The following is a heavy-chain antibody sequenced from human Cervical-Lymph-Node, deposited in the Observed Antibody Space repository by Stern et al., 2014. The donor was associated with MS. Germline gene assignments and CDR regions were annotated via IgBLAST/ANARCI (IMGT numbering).Heavy chain of an antibody. CDR1: GFTFSTYA. CDR3: ARDRWGELPHFDY. Sequence: VQLVESGAEVKKPGASVKVSCKASGFTFSTYAFSWVRQAPGQGLEWMGWISGYNGNTNYAQKFQGRVTMTTDTSTSTAYMELRSLRSDDTAVYYCARDRWGELPHFDYWGQGTLVTVSS. CDR2: ISGYNGNT. J-gene: IGHJ4*02. D-gene: IGHD1-26*01. V-gene: IGHV1-18*01.